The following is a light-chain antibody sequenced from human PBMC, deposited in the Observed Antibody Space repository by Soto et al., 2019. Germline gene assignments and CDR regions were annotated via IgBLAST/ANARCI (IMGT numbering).Light chain of an antibody. CDR1: QSVSSSY. CDR3: HQYGISPPVT. CDR2: GAS. Sequence: EIVLTQSPGTLSLSPGERATLSCRASQSVSSSYLAWYQQKPGQAPRLLIYGASSRATGIPDRFSGSGSGTEFTLTISRMEPEDFAMYYCHQYGISPPVTFGQGTRLEIK. V-gene: IGKV3-20*01. J-gene: IGKJ5*01.